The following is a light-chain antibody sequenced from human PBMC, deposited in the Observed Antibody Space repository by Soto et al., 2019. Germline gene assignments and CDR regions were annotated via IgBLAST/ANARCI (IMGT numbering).Light chain of an antibody. Sequence: QSVLTQPPSASGTPGQRVTISCSGSGSNIGSYTVNWYQQLPGTAPKLLIYSNNQRPSGVPDRFSGSKSGTSASLAISGPQSEDEADYYCAGWDDSLNGYVFGTGTQLTVL. V-gene: IGLV1-44*01. J-gene: IGLJ1*01. CDR1: GSNIGSYT. CDR3: AGWDDSLNGYV. CDR2: SNN.